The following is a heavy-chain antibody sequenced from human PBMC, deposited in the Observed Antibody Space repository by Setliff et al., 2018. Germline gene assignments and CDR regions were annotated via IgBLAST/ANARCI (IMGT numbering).Heavy chain of an antibody. CDR2: VYDSGST. D-gene: IGHD3-10*01. J-gene: IGHJ1*01. CDR3: ARGLPIGYFHP. V-gene: IGHV4-59*01. CDR1: ADSISLYY. Sequence: PSETLSLTCTVSADSISLYYWSWIRQPPVEGLEWVGDVYDSGSTNYNHSLQRRVTISTYTSKNQVSLTLTSGTAADTAFDSYARGLPIGYFHPWGQGTPVTVS.